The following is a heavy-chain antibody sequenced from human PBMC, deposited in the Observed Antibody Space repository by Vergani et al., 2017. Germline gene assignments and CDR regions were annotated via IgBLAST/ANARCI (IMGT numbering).Heavy chain of an antibody. Sequence: QVQLQQWGAGLLKPSETLSLTCAVYGGSFSGYYWSWIRQPPGKGLEWIGEINHSGSTNYNPSLKSRVTISVDTSKNQFSLKLSSVTAADTAVYYCARTFGVVPNQAGGYMDVWGKGP. CDR3: ARTFGVVPNQAGGYMDV. CDR1: GGSFSGYY. D-gene: IGHD3-3*01. J-gene: IGHJ6*03. CDR2: INHSGST. V-gene: IGHV4-34*01.